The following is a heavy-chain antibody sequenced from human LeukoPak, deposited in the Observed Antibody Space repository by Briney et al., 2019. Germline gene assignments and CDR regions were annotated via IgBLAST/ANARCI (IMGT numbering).Heavy chain of an antibody. V-gene: IGHV3-23*01. D-gene: IGHD3-3*01. J-gene: IGHJ4*02. Sequence: GGSLRLSCAASGFTFSSYAMSWVRQAPGKGLEWVSAISGSGGSTYYVDSVKGRFTISRDNTKNTLYLQMNSLRAEDTAVYYCAKDSTIFGGFDYWGQGTLVTVSS. CDR3: AKDSTIFGGFDY. CDR1: GFTFSSYA. CDR2: ISGSGGST.